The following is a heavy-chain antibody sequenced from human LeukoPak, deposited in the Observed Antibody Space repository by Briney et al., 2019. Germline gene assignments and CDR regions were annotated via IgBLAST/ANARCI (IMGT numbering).Heavy chain of an antibody. CDR1: GFTFSSYG. V-gene: IGHV3-30*18. D-gene: IGHD3-10*01. Sequence: GGSLRLSCAASGFTFSSYGMHWVRQAPGKGLEWVAVISYDGSNKYYADSVKGRFTISRDNSKNTLYLQMNSLRAEDTAVHYCAKEAIWFGEYDAFDIWGQGTMVTVSS. CDR3: AKEAIWFGEYDAFDI. CDR2: ISYDGSNK. J-gene: IGHJ3*02.